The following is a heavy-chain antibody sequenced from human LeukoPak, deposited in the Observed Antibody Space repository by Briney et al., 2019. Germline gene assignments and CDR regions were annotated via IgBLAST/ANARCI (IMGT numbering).Heavy chain of an antibody. Sequence: GGSLRLSCATSGFSFSNYAMSWVRQAPGKGLEWVAVISYDGRNKYYADSVKGRFTISRDNSKNTLYLQMNSLRSEDTAVYYCARDGYGLDTPMVSTVFDCWGQGTLVTVSS. V-gene: IGHV3-30*03. CDR1: GFSFSNYA. D-gene: IGHD5-18*01. CDR2: ISYDGRNK. CDR3: ARDGYGLDTPMVSTVFDC. J-gene: IGHJ4*02.